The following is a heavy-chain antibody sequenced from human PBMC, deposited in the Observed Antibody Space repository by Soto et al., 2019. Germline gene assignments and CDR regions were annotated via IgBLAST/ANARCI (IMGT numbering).Heavy chain of an antibody. CDR2: IGHSGGT. D-gene: IGHD3-16*01. CDR1: GGSFSGYY. V-gene: IGHV4-34*01. CDR3: ARHGGYYFDY. Sequence: SETLSLTCAVYGGSFSGYYWSWIRQPPGKGLEWIGEIGHSGGTVYNPSLESRVIISGDSSNNQFSLKLNSVTAADTAVYYCARHGGYYFDYWGPGAPVTVSS. J-gene: IGHJ4*02.